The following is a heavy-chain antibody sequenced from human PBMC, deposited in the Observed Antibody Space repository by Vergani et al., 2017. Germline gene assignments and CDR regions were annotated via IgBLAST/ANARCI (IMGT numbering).Heavy chain of an antibody. D-gene: IGHD2-15*01. CDR2: ISSSSSYI. CDR1: GFTFSSYS. Sequence: EVQLVESGGGLVKPGGSLRLSCAASGFTFSSYSMNWVRQAPGKGLEWVSSISSSSSYIYYADSVKGRFTISRDNAKNSLYLQMNSLRAEDTAVYYCARVDRRIFYGMDVWGQGTTVTVSS. CDR3: ARVDRRIFYGMDV. V-gene: IGHV3-21*04. J-gene: IGHJ6*02.